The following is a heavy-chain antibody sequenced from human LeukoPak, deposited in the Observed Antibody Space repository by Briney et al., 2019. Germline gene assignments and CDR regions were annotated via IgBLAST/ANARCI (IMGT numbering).Heavy chain of an antibody. J-gene: IGHJ5*02. D-gene: IGHD3-22*01. Sequence: ASVKVSCKASGYTFTSYGISWVRQAPGQGLEWMGWISAYNCNTNYAQKLQGRVTMTTDTSTSTAYMELRSLRSDDTAVYYCARVRYYYDSSGLPLHDWFDPWGQGTLVTVSS. V-gene: IGHV1-18*01. CDR1: GYTFTSYG. CDR3: ARVRYYYDSSGLPLHDWFDP. CDR2: ISAYNCNT.